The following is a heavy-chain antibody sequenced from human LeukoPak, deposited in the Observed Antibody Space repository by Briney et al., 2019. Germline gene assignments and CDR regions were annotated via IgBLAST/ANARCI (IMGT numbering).Heavy chain of an antibody. J-gene: IGHJ4*02. V-gene: IGHV3-23*01. Sequence: GGSLRLSCAASGFTFSSYAMSWVRQAPGKGLEWVSAISGSGGSTYYADSVKGRFTISRDNPKNTLYLQMNSLRAEDTAVYYCAKEYCSSTSCYGSFDYWGQGTLVTVSS. CDR1: GFTFSSYA. CDR2: ISGSGGST. D-gene: IGHD2-2*01. CDR3: AKEYCSSTSCYGSFDY.